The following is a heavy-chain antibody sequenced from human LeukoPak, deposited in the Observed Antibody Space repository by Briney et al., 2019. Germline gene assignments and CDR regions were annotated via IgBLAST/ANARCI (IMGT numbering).Heavy chain of an antibody. CDR2: IYYTGTT. Sequence: SETLSLTCTVSGGSISCYYWTWFRQPPGKGLEFIGYIYYTGTTNYNPSLKSRVTISVNTSKNQFSLRMRSVTAADTAVYYCVKGTGVLYLRDFDSWGQGTLVTVSS. D-gene: IGHD2-8*02. CDR3: VKGTGVLYLRDFDS. V-gene: IGHV4-59*01. J-gene: IGHJ4*02. CDR1: GGSISCYY.